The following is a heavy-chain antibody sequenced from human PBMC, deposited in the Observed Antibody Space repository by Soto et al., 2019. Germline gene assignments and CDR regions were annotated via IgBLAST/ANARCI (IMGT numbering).Heavy chain of an antibody. D-gene: IGHD5-12*01. CDR2: ISTYSGDT. Sequence: QVPLVQSGVEVKTPGASVKVSCQASGYTFFTYDISWVRQAPGQGLEWMGWISTYSGDTKYAQKFQGRVTMTTDTSTTTAYLELRIPRSYDTAVYYCARHHGPTTSENWFDPWGQGTLVNVSS. J-gene: IGHJ5*02. V-gene: IGHV1-18*01. CDR1: GYTFFTYD. CDR3: ARHHGPTTSENWFDP.